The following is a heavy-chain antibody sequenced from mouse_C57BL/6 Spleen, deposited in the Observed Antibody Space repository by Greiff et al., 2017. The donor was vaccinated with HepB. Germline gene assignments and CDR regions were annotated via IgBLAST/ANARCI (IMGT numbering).Heavy chain of an antibody. CDR3: ARYWDDYAMDY. V-gene: IGHV1-82*01. CDR1: GYAFSSSW. D-gene: IGHD4-1*01. CDR2: IYPGDGDT. Sequence: VHLVESGPELVKPGASVKISCKASGYAFSSSWMNWVKQRPGKGLEWIGRIYPGDGDTNYNGKFKGKATLTADKSSSTAYMQLSSLTSEDSAVYFCARYWDDYAMDYWGQGTSVTVSS. J-gene: IGHJ4*01.